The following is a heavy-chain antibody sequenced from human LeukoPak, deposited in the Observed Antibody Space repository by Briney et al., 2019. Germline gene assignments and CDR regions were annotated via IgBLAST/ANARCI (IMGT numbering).Heavy chain of an antibody. J-gene: IGHJ4*01. D-gene: IGHD1-26*01. CDR2: NTSSSGTI. Sequence: GGSLRLSCAASGFTFSTYSMNWVRQAPGKGLEWLSYNTSSSGTIYYADSVKGRFTISRDNAKNSLYLQMNSLRDEDTAVYFCARGGLSGSYCLYWGHGTLVTVSS. V-gene: IGHV3-48*02. CDR3: ARGGLSGSYCLY. CDR1: GFTFSTYS.